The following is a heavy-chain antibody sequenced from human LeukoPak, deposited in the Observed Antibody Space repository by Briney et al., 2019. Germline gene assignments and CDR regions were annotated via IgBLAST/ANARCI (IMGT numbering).Heavy chain of an antibody. D-gene: IGHD3-22*01. CDR2: IKSEKNGGTT. V-gene: IGHV3-15*01. CDR1: GFTFNKAW. Sequence: GGSLRLSCVASGFTFNKAWMSWVRQAPGKGLEWVGRIKSEKNGGTTDYAAPVKGRFTISRDDSKNTLYLEMSSLKGEDSAVYYCTTLADCVYDDDSGYYWFDPWGQGTLVTVSS. CDR3: TTLADCVYDDDSGYYWFDP. J-gene: IGHJ5*02.